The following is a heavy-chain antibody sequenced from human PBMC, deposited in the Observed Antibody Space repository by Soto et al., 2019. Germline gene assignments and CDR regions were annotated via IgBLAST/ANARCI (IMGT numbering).Heavy chain of an antibody. D-gene: IGHD3-10*01. CDR2: INHDGES. J-gene: IGHJ4*02. CDR3: ARGRAWGSSYMRWDY. V-gene: IGHV4-34*01. CDR1: GGSFSGYF. Sequence: QVQLKQWGAGLLKPSETLSLTCAVYGGSFSGYFWSWIRQPPGKGLEWVGDINHDGESNYNPSIQSRVARSGDTSKNQVSLRLTSVTAADTAVYYCARGRAWGSSYMRWDYWGQGTLVTASS.